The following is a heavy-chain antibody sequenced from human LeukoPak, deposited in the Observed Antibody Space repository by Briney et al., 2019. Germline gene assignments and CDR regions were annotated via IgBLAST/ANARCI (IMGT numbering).Heavy chain of an antibody. D-gene: IGHD2-15*01. CDR1: GFTFSSYA. V-gene: IGHV3-30*18. Sequence: PGRSLRLSCAASGFTFSSYAMHWVRQAPGKGLEWVTIISYDASNKYYADSVKGRFTISRDNSKNTLYLQLDSLRPEDTAVYYCAKSRLVAVVAAYMDVWGKGTTVTVSS. CDR3: AKSRLVAVVAAYMDV. CDR2: ISYDASNK. J-gene: IGHJ6*04.